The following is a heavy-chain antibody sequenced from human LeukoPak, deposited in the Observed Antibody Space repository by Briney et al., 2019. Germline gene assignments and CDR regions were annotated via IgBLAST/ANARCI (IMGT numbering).Heavy chain of an antibody. D-gene: IGHD3-10*01. CDR3: AREKRLTMVRGVLDY. Sequence: ASVKVSCKASGYTFTSYYMHWVRQAPGQGLEWMGIINPSGGSTSYAQKFQGRVTMTRDTSTSTVYMELSSLRFEDTAVYYCAREKRLTMVRGVLDYWGQGTLVTVSS. V-gene: IGHV1-46*01. CDR2: INPSGGST. CDR1: GYTFTSYY. J-gene: IGHJ4*02.